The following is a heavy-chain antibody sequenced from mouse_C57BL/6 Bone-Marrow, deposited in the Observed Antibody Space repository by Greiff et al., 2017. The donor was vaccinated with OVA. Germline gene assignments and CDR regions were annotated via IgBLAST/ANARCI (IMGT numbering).Heavy chain of an antibody. CDR3: ARLLGDY. Sequence: VPLQQPGTELVKPGASVKLSCKASGYTFPSYWVPWVKQRPGQGLEWIGDINTSNGGTNYNEKLKSKATLTVDKSSSTAYMHLSSLTSEDSAVYYCARLLGDYWGQGTTLTVSS. V-gene: IGHV1-53*01. CDR2: INTSNGGT. J-gene: IGHJ2*01. D-gene: IGHD1-1*01. CDR1: GYTFPSYW.